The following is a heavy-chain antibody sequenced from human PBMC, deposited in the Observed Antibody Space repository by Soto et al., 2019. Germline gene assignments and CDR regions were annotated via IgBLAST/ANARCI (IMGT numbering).Heavy chain of an antibody. CDR2: INAGNGNT. CDR3: ARGYYDILTGNLDY. CDR1: GYTFTSYA. J-gene: IGHJ4*02. V-gene: IGHV1-3*01. Sequence: VASVKVSCKASGYTFTSYAMHWVRQAPGQRLEWMGWINAGNGNTKYSQKFQGRVTITRDTSASTAYMELSSLRSEDTAVYYCARGYYDILTGNLDYWGQGTLVTVSS. D-gene: IGHD3-9*01.